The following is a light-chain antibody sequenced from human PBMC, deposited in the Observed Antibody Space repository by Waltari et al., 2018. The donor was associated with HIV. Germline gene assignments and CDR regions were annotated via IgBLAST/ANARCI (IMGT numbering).Light chain of an antibody. CDR3: SSYTTTNTVV. J-gene: IGLJ2*01. CDR2: DVD. CDR1: SSDISTYNF. V-gene: IGLV2-14*03. Sequence: QSALTQPASVSGSPGQSITISCSGTSSDISTYNFVSWYQKHPDKAPKLLIYDVDTRPSGVPRRFAGSKSGDTASLTISAIQADDEADYFCSSYTTTNTVVFWGGTKVSVL.